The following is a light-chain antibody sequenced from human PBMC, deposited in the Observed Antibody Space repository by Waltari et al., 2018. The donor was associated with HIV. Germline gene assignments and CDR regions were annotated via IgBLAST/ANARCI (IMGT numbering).Light chain of an antibody. CDR2: GAF. CDR1: QSISGN. J-gene: IGKJ2*01. CDR3: QQYNNWPRT. Sequence: EIVMTQSPVTLSVSPGERATLSCRASQSISGNLAWYQQKPGQAPRLLIYGAFTRATGIPARFSGSGSGTEFTLTISSLQSEDFAVYYCQQYNNWPRTFGQGTKLEIK. V-gene: IGKV3-15*01.